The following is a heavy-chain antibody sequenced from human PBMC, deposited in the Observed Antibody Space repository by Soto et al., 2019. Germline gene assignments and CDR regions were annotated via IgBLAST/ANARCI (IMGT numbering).Heavy chain of an antibody. V-gene: IGHV1-18*04. CDR1: GYTFTSYG. CDR2: ISAYNGNT. J-gene: IGHJ6*02. D-gene: IGHD6-25*01. Sequence: ASVKVSCKASGYTFTSYGISWVRQAPGQGLEWMGWISAYNGNTNYAQKLQGRVTMTTDTSTSTAYMEVSSLRSEDTAVYYCARSSIAAPYYYYGMDVWGQGTTVTVSS. CDR3: ARSSIAAPYYYYGMDV.